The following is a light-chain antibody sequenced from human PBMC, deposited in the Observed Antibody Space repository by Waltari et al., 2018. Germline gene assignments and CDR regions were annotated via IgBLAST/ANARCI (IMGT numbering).Light chain of an antibody. V-gene: IGLV4-69*01. CDR2: VNSDGSH. J-gene: IGLJ3*02. CDR1: SGHSSNV. CDR3: QTGGHGTWV. Sequence: QLVLTQSHSASASLGASVKLTCTLSSGHSSNVIAWLQQQPEKGPRYLMKVNSDGSHSKGDELPDRFSVSSSGAERYLPISSLQSEDEADYYCQTGGHGTWVFGGGTKLTVL.